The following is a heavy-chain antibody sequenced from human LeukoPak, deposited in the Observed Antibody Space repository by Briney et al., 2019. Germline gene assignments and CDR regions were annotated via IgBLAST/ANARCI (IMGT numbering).Heavy chain of an antibody. J-gene: IGHJ4*02. D-gene: IGHD6-13*01. V-gene: IGHV3-30*02. CDR3: AKVHHSSSWYRFDY. Sequence: GGSLRLSCAASGFTFSSYGMHWVRQAPGKGLAWVAFIRYDGSNKYYADSVKGRFTISRDNSKNTLYLQMNSLRAEDTAVYYCAKVHHSSSWYRFDYWGQGTLVTVSS. CDR2: IRYDGSNK. CDR1: GFTFSSYG.